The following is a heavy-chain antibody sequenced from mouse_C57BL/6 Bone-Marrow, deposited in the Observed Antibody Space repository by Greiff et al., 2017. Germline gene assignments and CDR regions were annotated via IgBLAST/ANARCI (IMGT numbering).Heavy chain of an antibody. J-gene: IGHJ2*01. CDR1: GYTFTSYW. V-gene: IGHV1-69*01. CDR2: IDPSDSYT. Sequence: VQLQQSGAELVMPGASVKLSCKASGYTFTSYWMHWVKQRPGQGLEWIGEIDPSDSYTNYNQKFKGKSTLTVDKSSSTAYMQLSSLTSEDSAVYYCARSRGNYVDYWGQGTTLTVSS. CDR3: ARSRGNYVDY.